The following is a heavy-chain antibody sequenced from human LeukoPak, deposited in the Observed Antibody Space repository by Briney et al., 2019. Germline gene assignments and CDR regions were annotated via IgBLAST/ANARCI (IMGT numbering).Heavy chain of an antibody. CDR3: ARDWRYYYDSSGYSGDY. Sequence: ASVKVSCKASGGTFSSYAISWVRQAPGQGLEWMGRIIPILGIANYAQKFQGRVTITADKSTSTAYMELSSLRSEDTAVYYCARDWRYYYDSSGYSGDYWGQGTLVTVSS. J-gene: IGHJ4*02. D-gene: IGHD3-22*01. V-gene: IGHV1-69*04. CDR2: IIPILGIA. CDR1: GGTFSSYA.